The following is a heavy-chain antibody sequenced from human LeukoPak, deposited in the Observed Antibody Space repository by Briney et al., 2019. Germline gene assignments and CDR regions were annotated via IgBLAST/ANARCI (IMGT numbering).Heavy chain of an antibody. Sequence: GGSLRLSCAASGFTFSNAWMSWVRQAPGKGLEWVGRIKSKTDGGTTDYAAPVKGRFTISRDDSKNTLYLQMNSLKTEDTAVYYCTTKRWGELLQLFDYWGQGTLVTVSS. J-gene: IGHJ4*02. V-gene: IGHV3-15*01. CDR1: GFTFSNAW. CDR2: IKSKTDGGTT. D-gene: IGHD1-26*01. CDR3: TTKRWGELLQLFDY.